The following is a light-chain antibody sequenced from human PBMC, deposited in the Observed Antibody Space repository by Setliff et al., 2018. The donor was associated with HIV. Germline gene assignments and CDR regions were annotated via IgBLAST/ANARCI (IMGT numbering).Light chain of an antibody. Sequence: QSVLTQPASVSGPPGQSITISCTGTSSDVGGYNYVSWYQQHPGKAPKVMIYEVSNRPSGVSNRFSGSKSGNTASLTISGLQAEDEADYHCTSYTSSYTLVFGTGT. J-gene: IGLJ1*01. CDR3: TSYTSSYTLV. V-gene: IGLV2-14*01. CDR1: SSDVGGYNY. CDR2: EVS.